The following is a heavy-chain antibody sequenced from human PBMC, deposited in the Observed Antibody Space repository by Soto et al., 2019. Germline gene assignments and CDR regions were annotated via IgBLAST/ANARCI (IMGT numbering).Heavy chain of an antibody. J-gene: IGHJ4*02. V-gene: IGHV3-15*07. CDR2: IKSYINGGTI. CDR3: AAELPDWGAYAFDY. CDR1: GFSFHMAW. Sequence: EVQLAESGGDLVKPGGSLRLSCAASGFSFHMAWMKWVRQTPGKGLEWVGRIKSYINGGTIDYAAPVTGRFTISRDDSRGMLYREMDSLKTEDTALYYCAAELPDWGAYAFDYCGQGTPVTVSS. D-gene: IGHD3-16*01.